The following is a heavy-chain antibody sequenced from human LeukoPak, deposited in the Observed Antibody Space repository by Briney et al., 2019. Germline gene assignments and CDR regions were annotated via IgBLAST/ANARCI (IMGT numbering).Heavy chain of an antibody. V-gene: IGHV1-2*02. CDR2: IYHYDGGT. D-gene: IGHD3-10*01. CDR3: ARVLAFDGSGSYCFDY. CDR1: GYTLTRYY. Sequence: GSVNVSCKASGYTLTRYYIHWLRQAPGQELDWMGWIYHYDGGTNYAQKFQGTVTMTRDTSISTAYMELSRLRSDDTAVYYCARVLAFDGSGSYCFDYWGQGTLVTVSS. J-gene: IGHJ4*02.